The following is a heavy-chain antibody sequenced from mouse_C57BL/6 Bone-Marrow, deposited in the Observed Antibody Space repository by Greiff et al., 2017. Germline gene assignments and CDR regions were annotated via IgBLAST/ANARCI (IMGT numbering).Heavy chain of an antibody. CDR3: APGYFDY. J-gene: IGHJ2*01. Sequence: VQLQQPGAELVMPGASVKLSCKASGYTFTSYWMHWVKQRPGQGLEWIGEIDPSDSYTNYNQKFKGKSPLTVDKSSSTAYMQLSSLTSEDSAVYYCAPGYFDYWGQGTTLTVAS. V-gene: IGHV1-69*01. CDR1: GYTFTSYW. CDR2: IDPSDSYT.